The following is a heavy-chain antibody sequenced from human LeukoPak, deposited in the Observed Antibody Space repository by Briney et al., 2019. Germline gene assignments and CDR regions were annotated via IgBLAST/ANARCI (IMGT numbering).Heavy chain of an antibody. J-gene: IGHJ4*02. CDR1: GFTFSNYW. Sequence: GGSLRLSCAASGFTFSNYWTSWVRQAPGKGLEWVANIKQDGSEKYYADSVKGRFTISRDNAKNSLYLQMNSPRADDTAVYYCARLTYSSSWFRDYWGQGTLVTVSS. V-gene: IGHV3-7*05. D-gene: IGHD6-13*01. CDR2: IKQDGSEK. CDR3: ARLTYSSSWFRDY.